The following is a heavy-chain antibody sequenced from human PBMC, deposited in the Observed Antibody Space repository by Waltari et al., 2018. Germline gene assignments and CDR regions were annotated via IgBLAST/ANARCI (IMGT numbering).Heavy chain of an antibody. CDR2: LYSGGDT. V-gene: IGHV3-53*01. D-gene: IGHD1-1*01. CDR1: GVVVSRSF. J-gene: IGHJ4*02. CDR3: ASGTATVSFEF. Sequence: EVQLVESGGDLIQPGGSLRLSCAASGVVVSRSFVAWVRQAPGKGLEWVSILYSGGDTHFADSVKGRFTISRDDSRNTVYLQMNSLRAEGAALYYCASGTATVSFEFWGQGTQVTVSS.